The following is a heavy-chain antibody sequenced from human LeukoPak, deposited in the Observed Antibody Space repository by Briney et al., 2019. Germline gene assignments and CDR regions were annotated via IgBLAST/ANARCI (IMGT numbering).Heavy chain of an antibody. CDR3: ARHRTGYSSAPERLAFDI. D-gene: IGHD6-19*01. V-gene: IGHV5-51*01. CDR2: IYPGDSDT. CDR1: GYSFTSYW. Sequence: GESLKISCKGSGYSFTSYWIGWVRQMPGKGLEWMGIIYPGDSDTRYSPSFQGQVTISADKSISTAYLQWSSLKASDTAMYYSARHRTGYSSAPERLAFDIWGQGTMVTVSS. J-gene: IGHJ3*02.